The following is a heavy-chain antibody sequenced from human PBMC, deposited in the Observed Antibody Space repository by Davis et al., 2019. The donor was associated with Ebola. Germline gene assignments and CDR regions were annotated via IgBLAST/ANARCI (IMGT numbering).Heavy chain of an antibody. J-gene: IGHJ4*02. Sequence: GESLKISCAASGFTFSSYSMNWVRQAPGKGLEWVANIKEDGREKNYVDSVKGRFTISRDNAKRVLYLQMTNLRADDTAVYYCARDVEYWLSFGELLSTEGYWGQGTLVTVSS. CDR3: ARDVEYWLSFGELLSTEGY. D-gene: IGHD1-26*01. CDR2: IKEDGREK. CDR1: GFTFSSYS. V-gene: IGHV3-7*03.